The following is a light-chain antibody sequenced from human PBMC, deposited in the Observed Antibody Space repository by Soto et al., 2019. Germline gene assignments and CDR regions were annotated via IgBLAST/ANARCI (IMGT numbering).Light chain of an antibody. CDR2: GNN. CDR1: SSNIGAGYE. J-gene: IGLJ2*01. CDR3: QSYDSSLSDSVV. V-gene: IGLV1-40*01. Sequence: QAVVTQPPSVSGAPGQRLTISCTGSSSNIGAGYEVHWYQQLPGTAPKLLIYGNNNRPSGVPDRFSGSKSGTSASLAITGLQAEDEADYYCQSYDSSLSDSVVFGGGTKVTVL.